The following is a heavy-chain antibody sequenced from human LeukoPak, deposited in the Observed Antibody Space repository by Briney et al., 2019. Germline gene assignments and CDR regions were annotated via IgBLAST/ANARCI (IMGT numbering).Heavy chain of an antibody. Sequence: QTGGSLRLSCAASGFTFSSYAMSWVRQAPGKGLEWVSAISGSGGSTYYADSVKGRFTISRDNSKNTLYLQMNSLRAEDTAVYYCARDGQYSGSPLDYWGQGTLVTVSS. CDR3: ARDGQYSGSPLDY. J-gene: IGHJ4*02. D-gene: IGHD1-26*01. CDR2: ISGSGGST. V-gene: IGHV3-23*01. CDR1: GFTFSSYA.